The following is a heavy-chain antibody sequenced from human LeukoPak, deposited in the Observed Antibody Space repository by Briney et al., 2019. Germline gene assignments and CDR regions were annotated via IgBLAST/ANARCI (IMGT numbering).Heavy chain of an antibody. CDR2: IYYSGRT. V-gene: IGHV4-30-4*08. CDR3: ARANWGSRGGFDY. Sequence: PSETLSLTCTVSGGSISSGDYYWSWIRQPAGKSLEWIGYIYYSGRTYYNPSLKSRVTISVDTSKNQFSLKLSSVTAADTAVYYCARANWGSRGGFDYWGQGTLVTVSS. D-gene: IGHD7-27*01. J-gene: IGHJ4*02. CDR1: GGSISSGDYY.